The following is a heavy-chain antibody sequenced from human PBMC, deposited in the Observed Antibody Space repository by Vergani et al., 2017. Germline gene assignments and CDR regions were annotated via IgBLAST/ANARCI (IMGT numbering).Heavy chain of an antibody. CDR1: GFTFSSYG. V-gene: IGHV3-30*18. J-gene: IGHJ4*02. Sequence: VQLVESGGGLIQPGGSLRLSCAASGFTFSSYGMHWVRQAPGKGLEWVAVISYDGSNKYYADSVKGRFTISRDNSKNTLYLQMNSLRAEDTAVYYCAKALDGDYRGVYYFDYWGQGTLVTVSS. CDR3: AKALDGDYRGVYYFDY. D-gene: IGHD4-17*01. CDR2: ISYDGSNK.